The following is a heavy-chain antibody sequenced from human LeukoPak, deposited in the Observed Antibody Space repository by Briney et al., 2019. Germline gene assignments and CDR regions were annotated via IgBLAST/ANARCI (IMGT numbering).Heavy chain of an antibody. D-gene: IGHD6-19*01. CDR2: ISYDGSNK. V-gene: IGHV3-30-3*01. CDR1: GFTFSSYA. Sequence: GGSLRLSCAASGFTFSSYAMHWVRQAPGKGLEWVAVISYDGSNKYYADSVKGRFTISRDNSKNTLYLQMNSLRAEDTAVYYCARESLSSGSLDYWGQGTLVTVSS. CDR3: ARESLSSGSLDY. J-gene: IGHJ4*02.